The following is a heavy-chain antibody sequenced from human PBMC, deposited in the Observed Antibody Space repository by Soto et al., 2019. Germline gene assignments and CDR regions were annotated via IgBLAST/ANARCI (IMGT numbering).Heavy chain of an antibody. J-gene: IGHJ4*02. CDR1: GFTFSSYG. CDR2: ISYDGSNK. V-gene: IGHV3-30*18. D-gene: IGHD6-19*01. CDR3: AKVLYSSGWSNLDY. Sequence: QVQLVESGGGVVQPGRSLRLSCAASGFTFSSYGMHWVRQAPGKGLEWVAVISYDGSNKYYADSVKGRFTISRDNSKNTLYLQMNSLRAEDTAVYYCAKVLYSSGWSNLDYWGQGTLVTVSS.